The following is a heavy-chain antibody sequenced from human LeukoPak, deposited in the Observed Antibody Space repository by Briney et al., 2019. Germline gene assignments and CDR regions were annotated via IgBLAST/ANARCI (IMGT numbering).Heavy chain of an antibody. V-gene: IGHV3-23*01. Sequence: GGSLRLSCAASGFTFSSYAMSWVRQAPGKGLEWVSAISGSGGSTYYADSVKGRFTISRDNSKNTPYLQMNSLRAEDTAVYYCAKPTGVSGWYYYFDYWGQGTLVTVSS. CDR3: AKPTGVSGWYYYFDY. CDR1: GFTFSSYA. D-gene: IGHD6-19*01. CDR2: ISGSGGST. J-gene: IGHJ4*02.